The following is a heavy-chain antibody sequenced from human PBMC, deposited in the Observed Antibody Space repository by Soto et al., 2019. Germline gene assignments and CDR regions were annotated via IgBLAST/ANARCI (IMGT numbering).Heavy chain of an antibody. CDR2: MNPNSGNT. J-gene: IGHJ3*02. CDR1: GYTFTSYD. Sequence: ASVKVSCKASGYTFTSYDINWVRQATGQGLEWMGWMNPNSGNTGYAQKFQGRVTMTRNTSISTAYMELSSLRSEDTAVYYCARVEVVYYHDSSGKGAFDIWGKGTMGTVS. CDR3: ARVEVVYYHDSSGKGAFDI. D-gene: IGHD3-22*01. V-gene: IGHV1-8*01.